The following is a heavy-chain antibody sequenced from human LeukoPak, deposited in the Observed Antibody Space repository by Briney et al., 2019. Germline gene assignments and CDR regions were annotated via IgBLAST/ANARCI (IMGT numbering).Heavy chain of an antibody. J-gene: IGHJ4*02. V-gene: IGHV3-66*01. CDR1: GFTVRSNY. CDR3: ARDPGGDNAY. CDR2: IFNDGST. D-gene: IGHD4-17*01. Sequence: GGSLRLSCAASGFTVRSNYMSWVRQAPGKGLEWVSLIFNDGSTYYADSVKARFTISRDNSMDILYLQMNSLRVEDTAVYYCARDPGGDNAYWGQGTLVTVSS.